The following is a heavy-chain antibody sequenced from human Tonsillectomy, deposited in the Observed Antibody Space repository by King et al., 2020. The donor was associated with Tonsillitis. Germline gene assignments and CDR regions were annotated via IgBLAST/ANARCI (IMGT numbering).Heavy chain of an antibody. D-gene: IGHD1-26*01. CDR1: GFTFSSYA. CDR2: ISYDGSNK. Sequence: VQLVESGGGVVQPGRSLRLSCAASGFTFSSYAMHWVRQTPGKGLEWVAVISYDGSNKYYADSVKGRITISRDNSKNTLYLQMNSLRAEDTAVYYCARVSKWELRAEIDYWGQGNLVTVSS. V-gene: IGHV3-30*04. J-gene: IGHJ4*02. CDR3: ARVSKWELRAEIDY.